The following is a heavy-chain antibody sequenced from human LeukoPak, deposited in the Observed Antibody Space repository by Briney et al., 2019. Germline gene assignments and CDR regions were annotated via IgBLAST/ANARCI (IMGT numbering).Heavy chain of an antibody. D-gene: IGHD4-17*01. CDR2: TSDDGSDQ. Sequence: GGSLRLSCAASGFTFRKYAMHRVRQAPGKGLEWAAVTSDDGSDQYYADSVKGRFTISRDNSKNTLYLQMYSLRAEDTAVYYCANEIRPNDYWGQGTLVTVSS. CDR1: GFTFRKYA. J-gene: IGHJ4*02. CDR3: ANEIRPNDY. V-gene: IGHV3-30*04.